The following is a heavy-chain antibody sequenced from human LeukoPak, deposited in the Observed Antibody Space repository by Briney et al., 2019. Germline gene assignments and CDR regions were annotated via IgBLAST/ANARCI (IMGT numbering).Heavy chain of an antibody. CDR2: ISGSGGST. CDR1: GFTFSSYA. D-gene: IGHD3-3*01. J-gene: IGHJ5*02. CDR3: AKVYGRRSLEWLSSPFDP. V-gene: IGHV3-23*01. Sequence: GGSLRLSCAASGFTFSSYAMSWVRQAPGKGLEWVSAISGSGGSTYYADSVKGRFTISRDNSKNTLYLQMNSLRAEDTAVYYCAKVYGRRSLEWLSSPFDPWGQGTLVTVSS.